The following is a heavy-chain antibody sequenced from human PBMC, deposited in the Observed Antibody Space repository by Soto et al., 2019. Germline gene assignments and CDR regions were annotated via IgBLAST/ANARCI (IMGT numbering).Heavy chain of an antibody. CDR3: AREPKYYYDSSGFDY. Sequence: LSLTCTVSGGSISSGDYYWSWIRQPPGKGLEWIGYIYYSGSTYYNPSLKSRVTISVDTSKNQFSLKLSSVTAADTAVYYCAREPKYYYDSSGFDYWGQGTLVTVS. J-gene: IGHJ4*02. V-gene: IGHV4-30-4*01. D-gene: IGHD3-22*01. CDR1: GGSISSGDYY. CDR2: IYYSGST.